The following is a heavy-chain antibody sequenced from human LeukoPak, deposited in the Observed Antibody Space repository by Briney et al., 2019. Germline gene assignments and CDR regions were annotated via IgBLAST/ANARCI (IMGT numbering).Heavy chain of an antibody. CDR1: GGTFSSYA. V-gene: IGHV1-8*02. CDR3: TRAWTS. CDR2: MNPDSGDT. J-gene: IGHJ5*02. D-gene: IGHD1-1*01. Sequence: ASVKVSCKASGGTFSSYAISWVRQATGQGLEWMGWMNPDSGDTGYAQKFQGRLTMTRNTSISTAYMDLSSLTSGDTAVYYCTRAWTSWGQGTLVTVSS.